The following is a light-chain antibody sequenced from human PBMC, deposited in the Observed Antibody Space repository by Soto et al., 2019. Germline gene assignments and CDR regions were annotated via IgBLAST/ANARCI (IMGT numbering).Light chain of an antibody. CDR1: QDINIY. CDR2: DAS. Sequence: IQMTPSPSSLSASVGARVTITCQASQDINIYLNWYQQKPGKAPNLLIYDASNLEIGVPSRFSGSGSGTHFTFTISSLQTEDIGTYYCQQYDILPITFGRGTRLEI. V-gene: IGKV1-33*01. CDR3: QQYDILPIT. J-gene: IGKJ5*01.